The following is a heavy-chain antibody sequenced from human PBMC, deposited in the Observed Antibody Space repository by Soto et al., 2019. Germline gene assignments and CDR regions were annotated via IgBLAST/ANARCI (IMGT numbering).Heavy chain of an antibody. D-gene: IGHD3-10*01. CDR3: ARRFHTYCYGSGPNWFDP. Sequence: GESLKISCKGSGYSFTSYWIGWVRQMPGKGLEWMGIIYPGDSDTRYSPSFQGQVTISADKSISTAYLQWSSLKASDTAMYYCARRFHTYCYGSGPNWFDPWGQGTLVTVSS. J-gene: IGHJ5*02. CDR1: GYSFTSYW. V-gene: IGHV5-51*01. CDR2: IYPGDSDT.